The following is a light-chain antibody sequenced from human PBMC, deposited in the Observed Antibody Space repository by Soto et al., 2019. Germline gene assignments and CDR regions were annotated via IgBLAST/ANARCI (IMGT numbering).Light chain of an antibody. CDR3: QQYDSYSRT. CDR1: QSIRTS. V-gene: IGKV1-5*03. J-gene: IGKJ1*01. CDR2: LAS. Sequence: DIQMTQSPSTLSAFVGDRVTITCRASQSIRTSLAWYQQKPGKDPKLLIYLASNLESGVPARFSGSGSATEVTLSISSLQTDEVATYYCQQYDSYSRTFGQVTKVDI.